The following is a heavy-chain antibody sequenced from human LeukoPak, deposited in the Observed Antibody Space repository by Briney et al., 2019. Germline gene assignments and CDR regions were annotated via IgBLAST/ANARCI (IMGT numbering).Heavy chain of an antibody. Sequence: ASVKVSCKASGYTFTAFYMHWVRQAPGQGLEWMGWINPNSGATNSAQKFQGRVTMTWDTSISTAYMELSRLRSDDTAVSYCARAHLIAAAGYNWFDPWGQGTLVTVSS. CDR2: INPNSGAT. D-gene: IGHD6-13*01. CDR3: ARAHLIAAAGYNWFDP. V-gene: IGHV1-2*02. CDR1: GYTFTAFY. J-gene: IGHJ5*02.